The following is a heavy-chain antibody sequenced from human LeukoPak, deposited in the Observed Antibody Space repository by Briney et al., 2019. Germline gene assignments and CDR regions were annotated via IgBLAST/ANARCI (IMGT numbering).Heavy chain of an antibody. CDR3: ARDSGTGYSSLNY. CDR1: GGSISSYY. V-gene: IGHV4-59*01. D-gene: IGHD6-13*01. CDR2: TYYSGST. J-gene: IGHJ4*02. Sequence: SETLSLTCTVSGGSISSYYWSWIRPPPREGLEWIGYTYYSGSTNYNPSLKSRVTISVDTSKNLFSLKLSSVTAADTAVYYCARDSGTGYSSLNYWGQGTLVTVSS.